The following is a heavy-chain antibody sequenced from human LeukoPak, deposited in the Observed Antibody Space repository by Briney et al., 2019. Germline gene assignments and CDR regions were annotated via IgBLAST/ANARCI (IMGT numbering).Heavy chain of an antibody. V-gene: IGHV3-23*01. Sequence: GGSLRLSCEASGFTFSTYDMSWVRQAPGKGLEWVSRISGSGRNTDYAASVKGRFIISRDNSKKMLFLQMNSLRAEDTALYYCAKGSSSSWYSVEYWGQGTLVTVSS. CDR1: GFTFSTYD. J-gene: IGHJ4*02. CDR2: ISGSGRNT. CDR3: AKGSSSSWYSVEY. D-gene: IGHD6-13*01.